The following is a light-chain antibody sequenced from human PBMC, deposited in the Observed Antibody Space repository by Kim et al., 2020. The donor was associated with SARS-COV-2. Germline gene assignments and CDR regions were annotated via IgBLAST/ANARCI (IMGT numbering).Light chain of an antibody. CDR1: NIGSKN. Sequence: VSGARGQTARITCGGNNIGSKNVHWYQQKPGQAPVLVIYRDSNRPSGIPERFSGSNSGNTATLTISRAQAGDEADYYCQVWDSSVVFGGGTKVTVL. V-gene: IGLV3-9*01. CDR3: QVWDSSVV. J-gene: IGLJ2*01. CDR2: RDS.